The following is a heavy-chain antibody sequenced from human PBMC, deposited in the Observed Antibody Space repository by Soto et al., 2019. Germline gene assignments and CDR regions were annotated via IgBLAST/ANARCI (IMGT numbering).Heavy chain of an antibody. CDR3: AGPGYSYQDY. D-gene: IGHD5-18*01. V-gene: IGHV3-23*01. J-gene: IGHJ4*02. CDR2: ISGSGDGT. Sequence: PGGSLRLSCAASGFTFSSFALSWVRQAPGKGLEWVSAISGSGDGTDYADSVRGRLTISRDNSKNTLYLQMNSLRAEDTAVYYCAGPGYSYQDYWGQGALVTVSS. CDR1: GFTFSSFA.